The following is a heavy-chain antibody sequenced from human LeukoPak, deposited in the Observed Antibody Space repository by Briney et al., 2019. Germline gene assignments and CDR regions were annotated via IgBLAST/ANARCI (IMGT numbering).Heavy chain of an antibody. CDR1: GGSFSGYY. D-gene: IGHD2-2*01. CDR2: INHSGST. J-gene: IGHJ4*02. Sequence: SETLSLTCAVYGGSFSGYYWSWIRQPPGKGLEWIGEINHSGSTNYNPSLKSRVTISVDTSKNQFSLKLSSVTAADTAVYYCARQSGGVEYQLPYYFDYWGQGTLVTVSS. V-gene: IGHV4-34*01. CDR3: ARQSGGVEYQLPYYFDY.